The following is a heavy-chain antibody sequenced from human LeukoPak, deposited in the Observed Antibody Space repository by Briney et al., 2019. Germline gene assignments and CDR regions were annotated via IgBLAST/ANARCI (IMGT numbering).Heavy chain of an antibody. J-gene: IGHJ4*02. D-gene: IGHD3-10*01. Sequence: SETLSLTCTVSGGSISGGTYYWSWIRQPAGKGLEWIGRIYTSGSTNYNPSLKSRVTISVDTSKNQFSLKLSSVTAADTAVYYCARGSLRRGSGRPFPVNDYWGQGTLVTVSS. CDR2: IYTSGST. CDR1: GGSISGGTYY. V-gene: IGHV4-61*02. CDR3: ARGSLRRGSGRPFPVNDY.